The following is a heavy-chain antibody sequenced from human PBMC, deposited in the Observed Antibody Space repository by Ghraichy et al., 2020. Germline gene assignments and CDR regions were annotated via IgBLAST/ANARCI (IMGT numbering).Heavy chain of an antibody. Sequence: SETLSLTCTVSGGSISSSSYYWGWIRQPPGKGLEWIGSIYYSGSTYYNPSLKSRVTISVDTSKNQFSLKLSSVTAADTAVYYCARLGFGYYDSSGYYDYWGQGTLVTVSS. CDR1: GGSISSSSYY. D-gene: IGHD3-22*01. J-gene: IGHJ4*02. CDR3: ARLGFGYYDSSGYYDY. V-gene: IGHV4-39*01. CDR2: IYYSGST.